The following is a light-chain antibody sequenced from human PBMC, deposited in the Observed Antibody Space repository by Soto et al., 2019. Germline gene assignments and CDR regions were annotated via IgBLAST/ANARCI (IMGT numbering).Light chain of an antibody. CDR2: GGF. J-gene: IGKJ2*01. V-gene: IGKV1-12*01. CDR3: QQAKSLPYT. CDR1: QDIDRW. Sequence: DIQITQSPSSVSGAVGDRVSITCRASQDIDRWLAWYQQRPGKAPKLLIYGGFNLQSGVPSRFSGSGSGTDYTLTISNLQPEDFATYYCQQAKSLPYTFGQGTKLEIK.